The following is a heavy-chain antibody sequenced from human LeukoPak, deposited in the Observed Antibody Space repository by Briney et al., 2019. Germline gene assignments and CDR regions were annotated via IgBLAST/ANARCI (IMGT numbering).Heavy chain of an antibody. D-gene: IGHD3-9*01. CDR3: ARGYGWLSIYD. J-gene: IGHJ4*02. V-gene: IGHV4-38-2*02. CDR1: GYSISSGYY. CDR2: IYHSGST. Sequence: SETLSLTCTVSGYSISSGYYWGWIRQPPGKGLEWIGSIYHSGSTYYNPSLKSRVTISVDTSKNQFSLKLSSVTAADTAVYYCARGYGWLSIYDWGQGTLVTVSS.